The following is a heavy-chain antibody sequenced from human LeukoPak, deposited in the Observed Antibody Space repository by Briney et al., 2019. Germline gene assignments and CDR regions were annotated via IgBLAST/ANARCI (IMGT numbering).Heavy chain of an antibody. CDR1: GFTFSSYS. CDR3: ARDLHGSRDV. J-gene: IGHJ6*04. CDR2: ISSSSSSYI. D-gene: IGHD3-10*01. V-gene: IGHV3-21*01. Sequence: GGSLRLSCAASGFTFSSYSMNWVRQAPGKGLEWVSSISSSSSSYIYYADSVKGRFTISRDNAKNTLYLQMDSLRAEHTAVYYCARDLHGSRDVWGKGTTVTVSS.